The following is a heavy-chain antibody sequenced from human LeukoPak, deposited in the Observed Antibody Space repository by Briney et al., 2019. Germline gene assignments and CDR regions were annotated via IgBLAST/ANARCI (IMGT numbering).Heavy chain of an antibody. J-gene: IGHJ4*02. D-gene: IGHD5-12*01. CDR1: GFTFSNYG. CDR2: ISYDGSNK. CDR3: AKDRTAGYDGLVDY. Sequence: GRSLRLSCAASGFTFSNYGMHWVRQAPGKGLEWVADISYDGSNKYYTDSVKGRFTISRDNSKNTLYLQMNSLRAEDTAVYYCAKDRTAGYDGLVDYWGQGTLVTVSS. V-gene: IGHV3-30*18.